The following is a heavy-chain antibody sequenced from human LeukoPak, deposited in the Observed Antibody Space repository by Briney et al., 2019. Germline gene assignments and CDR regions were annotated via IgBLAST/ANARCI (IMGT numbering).Heavy chain of an antibody. J-gene: IGHJ4*02. CDR2: IIRSIRYI. Sequence: GGSLRPSCAPSAFSLTIYSINWVRPPPKDGRGWVSSIIRSIRYINHTNSVEGRFTISTDQAKHPPYLQVTSVRAEHPTVNYCSRDIPPGYWGQGTLVTVSS. D-gene: IGHD2-2*02. CDR3: SRDIPPGY. V-gene: IGHV3-21*01. CDR1: AFSLTIYS.